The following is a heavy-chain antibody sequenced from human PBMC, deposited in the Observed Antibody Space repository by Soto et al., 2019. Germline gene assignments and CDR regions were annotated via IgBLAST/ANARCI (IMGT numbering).Heavy chain of an antibody. V-gene: IGHV3-23*01. CDR2: LSDSGGSA. CDR3: ARAPRSGSYSNDPFAY. J-gene: IGHJ4*02. CDR1: GFTFRDFS. Sequence: GGSLRLSCAASGFTFRDFSMSWVRQAPGTGLEWVSTLSDSGGSAFYADSVMGRFTISRDNSNNTLYLQMTSLRAADTAVYYCARAPRSGSYSNDPFAYWSQGXLVTVSS. D-gene: IGHD3-10*01.